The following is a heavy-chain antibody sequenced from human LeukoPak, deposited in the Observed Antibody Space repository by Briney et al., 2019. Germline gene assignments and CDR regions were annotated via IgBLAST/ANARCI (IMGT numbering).Heavy chain of an antibody. D-gene: IGHD4-11*01. J-gene: IGHJ3*02. CDR1: GGSISSSSYY. V-gene: IGHV4-39*01. Sequence: SETLSLTCTVSGGSISSSSYYWGWIRQPPWKGLDWIGSIYYSGSAYYNPSLESRVTISVDTYKKQFSLKLSSVTAADTAVYYCARRDMTAVTAYAFDIWGQGTMVTVSS. CDR3: ARRDMTAVTAYAFDI. CDR2: IYYSGSA.